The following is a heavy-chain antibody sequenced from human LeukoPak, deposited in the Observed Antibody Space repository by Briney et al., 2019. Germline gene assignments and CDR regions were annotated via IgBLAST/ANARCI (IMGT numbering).Heavy chain of an antibody. CDR3: ARRVRIAVAATWAYYYYYMDV. CDR1: GGSISSSNW. Sequence: SGTLSLTCAVSGGSISSSNWWSWVRQPPGKGLEWIGEIYHSGSTNYNPSLKSRVPISVDTSKNQFSLKLSSVTAADTAVYYCARRVRIAVAATWAYYYYYMDVWGKGTTVTISS. V-gene: IGHV4-4*02. J-gene: IGHJ6*03. CDR2: IYHSGST. D-gene: IGHD6-19*01.